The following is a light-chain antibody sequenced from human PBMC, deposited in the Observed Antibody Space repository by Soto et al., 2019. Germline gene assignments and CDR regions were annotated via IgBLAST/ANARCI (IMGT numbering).Light chain of an antibody. CDR2: DVS. CDR1: SSDVGGYNY. Sequence: QSALTHPASVSGSPGQSITISCTGTSSDVGGYNYVSWYQQHPGKAPKLVIYDVSNRPSGVSNRFSGYKSGNTASLTISGLQAEDEADYCCSSYTSSITLIFGGGTKLTDL. CDR3: SSYTSSITLI. V-gene: IGLV2-14*01. J-gene: IGLJ2*01.